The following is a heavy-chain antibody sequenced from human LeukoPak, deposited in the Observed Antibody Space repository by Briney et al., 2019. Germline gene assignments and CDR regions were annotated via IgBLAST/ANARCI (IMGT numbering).Heavy chain of an antibody. CDR1: AGSVSSYN. CDR2: LYHSGAT. CDR3: AREYSSGWNGRVAINP. J-gene: IGHJ5*02. D-gene: IGHD6-19*01. V-gene: IGHV4-59*02. Sequence: SETLSFTCTVSAGSVSSYNWNWIRQPPGKGLEWIGILYHSGATHYNPSLKSRATISLDTSKSQVSPNPSAVTAADTGVYNCAREYSSGWNGRVAINPGSQGTLVTAPS.